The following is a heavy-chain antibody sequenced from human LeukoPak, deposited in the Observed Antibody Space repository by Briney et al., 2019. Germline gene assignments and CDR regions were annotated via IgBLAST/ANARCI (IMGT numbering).Heavy chain of an antibody. CDR1: GGSISSSSYY. D-gene: IGHD6-13*01. V-gene: IGHV4-39*07. Sequence: PSETLSLTCTVSGGSISSSSYYWGWIRQPPGKGLEWIGSIYYSGSPYYNPSLKSRVTISVDTSKKQFSLKLSSVTAADTAVYYCARGGWSSSWYSVYMDVWGKGTTVTVSS. CDR2: IYYSGSP. J-gene: IGHJ6*03. CDR3: ARGGWSSSWYSVYMDV.